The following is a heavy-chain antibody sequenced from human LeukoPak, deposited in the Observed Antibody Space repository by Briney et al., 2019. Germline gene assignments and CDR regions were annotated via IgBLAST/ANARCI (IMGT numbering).Heavy chain of an antibody. CDR3: ARDQLFFGVGDAFDI. D-gene: IGHD2-2*01. CDR1: GGSISSGSYY. CDR2: IYTSGST. J-gene: IGHJ3*02. Sequence: KSSETLSLTCTVSGGSISSGSYYWSWIRQPAGKGLEWIGRIYTSGSTNCNPSLKSRVTISVDTSKNQFSLKLSSVTAADTAVYYCARDQLFFGVGDAFDIWGQGTMVTVSS. V-gene: IGHV4-61*02.